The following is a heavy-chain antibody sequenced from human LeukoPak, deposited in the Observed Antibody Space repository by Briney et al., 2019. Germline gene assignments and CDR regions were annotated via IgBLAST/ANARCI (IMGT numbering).Heavy chain of an antibody. CDR2: ISYDGSNK. V-gene: IGHV3-30*03. D-gene: IGHD3-22*01. CDR1: GFTFSSYG. CDR3: ARDSEYYYDSSGYHPGY. Sequence: GGSLRLSCAASGFTFSSYGMHWVRQAPGKGLEWVAVISYDGSNKYYADSVKGRFTISRDNSKNTLYLQMNSLRAEDTAVYYCARDSEYYYDSSGYHPGYWGQGTLVTVSS. J-gene: IGHJ4*02.